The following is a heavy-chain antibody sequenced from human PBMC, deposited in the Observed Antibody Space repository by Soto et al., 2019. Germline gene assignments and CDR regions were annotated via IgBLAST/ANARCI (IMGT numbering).Heavy chain of an antibody. J-gene: IGHJ6*03. V-gene: IGHV3-21*01. Sequence: GGSLRLSCAASGFTFSSYSMNWVRQAPGKGLEWVSSISSSSSYIYYADSVKGRFTISRDNAKNSLYLQMNSLRAEDTAVYYCAREGYCSGGSCPQIYYYYYMDVWGKGTTVTVSS. CDR3: AREGYCSGGSCPQIYYYYYMDV. CDR1: GFTFSSYS. D-gene: IGHD2-15*01. CDR2: ISSSSSYI.